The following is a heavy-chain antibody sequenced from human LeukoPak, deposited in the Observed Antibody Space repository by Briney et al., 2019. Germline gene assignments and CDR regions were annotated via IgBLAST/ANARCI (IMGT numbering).Heavy chain of an antibody. CDR2: IRGSGPGSGSGT. D-gene: IGHD7-27*01. J-gene: IGHJ4*02. CDR3: ARDVNWGFDS. Sequence: GGSLRLSCATSGFTFSDYPMNWVRQAPGKGLEWVSNIRGSGPGSGSGTYYADSVKGRFIISRDDAKNSVYLQMNSLRIGDSAFYYCARDVNWGFDSWGQGALVTVSS. V-gene: IGHV3-11*04. CDR1: GFTFSDYP.